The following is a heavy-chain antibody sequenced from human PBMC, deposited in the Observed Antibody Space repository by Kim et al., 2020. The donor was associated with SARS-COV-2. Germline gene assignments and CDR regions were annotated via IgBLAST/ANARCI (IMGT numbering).Heavy chain of an antibody. Sequence: PSPKSRVTISVDTSKNQFSLKLSSVTAADTAVYYCARGAGSIVGATTVDYWGQGTLVTVSS. J-gene: IGHJ4*02. V-gene: IGHV4-59*09. D-gene: IGHD1-26*01. CDR3: ARGAGSIVGATTVDY.